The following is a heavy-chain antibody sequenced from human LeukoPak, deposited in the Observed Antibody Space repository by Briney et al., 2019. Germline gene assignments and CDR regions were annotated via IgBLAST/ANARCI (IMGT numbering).Heavy chain of an antibody. V-gene: IGHV3-48*03. CDR1: GFTFSSYE. CDR2: ISSSGSTT. J-gene: IGHJ5*02. D-gene: IGHD2-2*01. Sequence: GGSLRLSCAASGFTFSSYEMNWVRQAPGKGLEWVSYISSSGSTTYYADSMKGRFTISRDNAKKSLYLQMNSLKTEDTAVYYCTTEPPMDFFVVLPAWGQGTLVTVSS. CDR3: TTEPPMDFFVVLPA.